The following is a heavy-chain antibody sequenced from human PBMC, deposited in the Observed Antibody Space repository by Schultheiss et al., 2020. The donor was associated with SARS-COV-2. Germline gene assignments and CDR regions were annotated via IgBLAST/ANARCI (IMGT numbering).Heavy chain of an antibody. CDR2: MNPNSGNT. CDR1: GYTFTSYD. Sequence: ASVKVSCKASGYTFTSYDINWVRQATGQGLEWMGWMNPNSGNTGYAQKLQGRVTMTTDTSTSTAYMELRSLRSDDTAVYYCARVPRGSGNGMDVWGQGTTVTVSS. CDR3: ARVPRGSGNGMDV. J-gene: IGHJ6*02. D-gene: IGHD3-10*01. V-gene: IGHV1-8*01.